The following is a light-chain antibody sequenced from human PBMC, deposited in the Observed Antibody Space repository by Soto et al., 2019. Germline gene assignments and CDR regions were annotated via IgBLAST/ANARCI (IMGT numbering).Light chain of an antibody. J-gene: IGKJ2*03. V-gene: IGKV3D-15*01. CDR2: DTS. CDR1: QSVGGS. Sequence: ETVLTQSPGTLSLSPGERATVSCRASQSVGGSSLAWYQQRPGQAPRLLIYDTSKRATGIPARFSGSGSGTEYTLTISSLQSEDFAVFYCQQYNNWYSFGQGTKVDIK. CDR3: QQYNNWYS.